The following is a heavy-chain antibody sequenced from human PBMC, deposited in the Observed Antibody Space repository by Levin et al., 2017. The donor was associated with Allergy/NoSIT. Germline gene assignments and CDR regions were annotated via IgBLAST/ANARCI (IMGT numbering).Heavy chain of an antibody. Sequence: SETLSLTCAVSGGSISSSNWWSWVRQPPGKGLEWIGEIYHSGSTNYNPSLKSRVTISVDKSKNQFSLKLSSVTAADTAVYYCARDQAVVPAARFAFDSWGQGTMVTVSS. CDR1: GGSISSSNW. CDR3: ARDQAVVPAARFAFDS. J-gene: IGHJ3*02. V-gene: IGHV4-4*02. CDR2: IYHSGST. D-gene: IGHD2-2*01.